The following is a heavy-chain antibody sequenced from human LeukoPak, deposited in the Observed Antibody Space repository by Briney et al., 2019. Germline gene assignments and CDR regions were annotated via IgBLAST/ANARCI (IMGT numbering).Heavy chain of an antibody. CDR2: INPSGGST. CDR1: GYTFINYY. CDR3: ARNSGSGLDY. D-gene: IGHD1-26*01. J-gene: IGHJ4*02. Sequence: ASVKVSCKASGYTFINYYMHWVRQAPGQGLEWMGMINPSGGSTSSAQKFQGRVTMTRDTSTSTAYMELSSLRSEDTALYYCARNSGSGLDYWGQGTLVTVSS. V-gene: IGHV1-46*01.